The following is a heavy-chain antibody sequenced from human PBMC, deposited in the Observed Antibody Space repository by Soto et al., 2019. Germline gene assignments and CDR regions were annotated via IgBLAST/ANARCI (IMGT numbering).Heavy chain of an antibody. V-gene: IGHV1-69*01. CDR3: ASSGCSGCSCYPEFDD. D-gene: IGHD2-15*01. CDR1: GGTFSSYA. J-gene: IGHJ4*02. Sequence: QVQLVQSGAEVKKPGSSVKVSCKASGGTFSSYAISWVRQAPGQGLEWMGGIIPIFGTANYAQKFQGRVTITAEESTSTAYMELSSLRSEDTAVYYCASSGCSGCSCYPEFDDWGQGTLVTVSS. CDR2: IIPIFGTA.